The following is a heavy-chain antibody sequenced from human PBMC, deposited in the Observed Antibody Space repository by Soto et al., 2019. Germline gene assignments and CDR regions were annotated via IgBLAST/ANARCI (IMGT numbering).Heavy chain of an antibody. J-gene: IGHJ4*02. CDR3: ARPANKVADHFDH. V-gene: IGHV5-51*01. CDR1: GYTFTIYW. CDR2: IYPSDSDT. Sequence: RGASLKISCQVSGYTFTIYWIGWVRPMPGKGLEGVGIIYPSDSDTRYSLSFQGQVTISADQSINTAYLQWDSLKASDTAIYYCARPANKVADHFDHWGQGTPVTVSS. D-gene: IGHD2-15*01.